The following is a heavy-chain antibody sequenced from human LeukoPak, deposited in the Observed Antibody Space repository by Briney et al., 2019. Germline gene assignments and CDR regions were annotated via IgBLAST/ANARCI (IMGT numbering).Heavy chain of an antibody. V-gene: IGHV3-23*01. CDR1: GFTFSTYG. J-gene: IGHJ4*02. CDR2: ISHTGGGT. Sequence: GGSLRLSCAASGFTFSTYGLTWVRQAPGKGLEWVSTISHTGGGTYYADSVKGRFTISRDNSNNTLYLQMNSLRVEDTAVYYCTRDLTGDANGGQGTLVTVYS. D-gene: IGHD7-27*01. CDR3: TRDLTGDAN.